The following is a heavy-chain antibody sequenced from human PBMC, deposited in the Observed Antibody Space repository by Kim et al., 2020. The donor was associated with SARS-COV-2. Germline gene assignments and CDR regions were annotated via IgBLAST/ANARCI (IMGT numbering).Heavy chain of an antibody. D-gene: IGHD6-19*01. CDR1: AYSISSGSY. CDR3: VRDSSGWSRDY. Sequence: SETLSLTCTVSAYSISSGSYWGWIRQPPGKGLEWIGSIFHSGSTYYNPSLWGRLTISVDTSKNQFSLKLSSVTAADTAVYYCVRDSSGWSRDYWGQGTLVTVSS. J-gene: IGHJ4*02. CDR2: IFHSGST. V-gene: IGHV4-38-2*02.